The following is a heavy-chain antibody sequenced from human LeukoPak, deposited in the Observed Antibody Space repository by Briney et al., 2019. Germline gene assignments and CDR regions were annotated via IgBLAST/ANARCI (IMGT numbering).Heavy chain of an antibody. D-gene: IGHD5-18*01. CDR1: GFTFSGYS. V-gene: IGHV3-21*01. CDR3: ARPQRGYSYGSDAFDI. Sequence: GGSLRLSCAASGFTFSGYSMNWVRQAPGKGLEWVSSISSSSSYIYYADSVKGRFTISRDNAKNSLYLQMNSLRAEDTAVYYCARPQRGYSYGSDAFDIWGQGTMVTVSS. CDR2: ISSSSSYI. J-gene: IGHJ3*02.